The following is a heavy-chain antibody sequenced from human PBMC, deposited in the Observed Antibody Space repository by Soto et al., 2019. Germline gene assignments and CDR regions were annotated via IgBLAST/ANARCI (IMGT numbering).Heavy chain of an antibody. CDR1: GFTFSGYW. D-gene: IGHD5-12*01. CDR2: IKHDGSVQ. CDR3: ARDREMATIYYFDY. J-gene: IGHJ4*02. V-gene: IGHV3-7*01. Sequence: GGSLRLSCEASGFTFSGYWMSWVRQAPGKGLEWVADIKHDGSVQYYVDSVKGRFTISRDNAKKLLYLQMNSLRAEDTAVYYCARDREMATIYYFDYWGQGTLVTVSS.